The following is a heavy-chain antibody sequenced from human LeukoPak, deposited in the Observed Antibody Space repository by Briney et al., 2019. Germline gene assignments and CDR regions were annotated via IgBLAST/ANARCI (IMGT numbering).Heavy chain of an antibody. J-gene: IGHJ6*02. Sequence: GGSLRLSCAASGFTVSSNYMSWVRQAPGKGLEWVSVIYSGGSTYYADSVKGRFTISRDNSKNTLYLQINSLRAEDTAVYYCASDTYYDILTGYYGMDVWGQGTTVTVSS. V-gene: IGHV3-66*01. CDR2: IYSGGST. D-gene: IGHD3-9*01. CDR1: GFTVSSNY. CDR3: ASDTYYDILTGYYGMDV.